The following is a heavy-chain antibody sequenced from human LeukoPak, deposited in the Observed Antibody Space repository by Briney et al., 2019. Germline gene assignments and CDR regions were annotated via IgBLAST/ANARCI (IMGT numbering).Heavy chain of an antibody. CDR1: AFTFSSYS. D-gene: IGHD2-15*01. J-gene: IGHJ1*01. CDR3: ARGVVD. V-gene: IGHV3-21*01. CDR2: ISSISTYI. Sequence: PGGSLRLSCAASAFTFSSYSMNCVRQAPADGLEWISSISSISTYIYYPDSVKARFTISRDNPNPSLYLQLNSLRAEDTAVYYCARGVVDWRQGTLVPVSS.